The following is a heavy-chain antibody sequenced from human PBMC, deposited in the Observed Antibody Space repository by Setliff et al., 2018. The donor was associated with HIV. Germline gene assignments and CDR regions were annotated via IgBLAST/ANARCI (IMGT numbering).Heavy chain of an antibody. CDR3: VGYDSGGYYYWRGP. CDR2: IYYSGST. J-gene: IGHJ5*02. Sequence: PSETLSLTCTVSGDSISSSSYYWGWIRQPPGKGLEWIGCIYYSGSTYYKPSLKSRVTISVDTSKNQFSLKLSSVTAADTAVYYCVGYDSGGYYYWRGPWGQGPLVTVSS. V-gene: IGHV4-39*01. CDR1: GDSISSSSYY. D-gene: IGHD3-22*01.